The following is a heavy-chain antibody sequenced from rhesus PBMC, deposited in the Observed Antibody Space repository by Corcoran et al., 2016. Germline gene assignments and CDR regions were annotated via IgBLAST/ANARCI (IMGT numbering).Heavy chain of an antibody. Sequence: EVQLVESGGGLVQPGGSLRLSCAASGFTFSDYYMSWVRQAPGKWPEWVGFIRKKAKGGTAEYAASVKGRFTISRDDSKSIASLQMNSLKTEDTAVYYCARGRIAAALFDYWGQGVLVTVSS. J-gene: IGHJ4*01. CDR3: ARGRIAAALFDY. D-gene: IGHD6-31*01. CDR1: GFTFSDYY. CDR2: IRKKAKGGTA. V-gene: IGHV3S22*01.